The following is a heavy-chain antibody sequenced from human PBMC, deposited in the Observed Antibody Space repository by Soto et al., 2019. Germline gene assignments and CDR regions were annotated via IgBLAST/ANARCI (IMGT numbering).Heavy chain of an antibody. CDR1: GGSISSGGYY. D-gene: IGHD6-13*01. Sequence: SETLSLTCTVSGGSISSGGYYWSWIRRHPGKGLEWIGYIYYSGSTYYNPSLKSRVTISVDTSKNQFSLKLSSVTAADTAVYYCARVDRQQLVFGWFDPWGQGTLVTVSS. V-gene: IGHV4-31*03. CDR2: IYYSGST. J-gene: IGHJ5*02. CDR3: ARVDRQQLVFGWFDP.